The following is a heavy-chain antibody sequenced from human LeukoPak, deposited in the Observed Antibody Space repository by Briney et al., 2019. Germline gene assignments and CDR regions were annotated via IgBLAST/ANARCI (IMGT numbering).Heavy chain of an antibody. CDR1: GDTIFTNNVA. J-gene: IGHJ4*02. D-gene: IGHD2-2*01. Sequence: SQTLSLTCTISGDTIFTNNVAWNWISQSPARGLEWLGRTYYRSKWSFDYAVSVKSRITINADTSKTQFSLQLSSVTPEDPAVYYGGGGKCTSFDNWGEGTLVTVSS. CDR3: GGGKCTSFDN. CDR2: TYYRSKWSF. V-gene: IGHV6-1*01.